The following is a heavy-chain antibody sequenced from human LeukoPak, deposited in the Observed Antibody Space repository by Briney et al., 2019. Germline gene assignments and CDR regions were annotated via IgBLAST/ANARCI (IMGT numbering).Heavy chain of an antibody. CDR3: ARRGYCTTTTCPVAQD. CDR2: IYYSGST. D-gene: IGHD2-2*01. V-gene: IGHV4-59*01. CDR1: GGSISSYY. J-gene: IGHJ4*02. Sequence: PSETLTLTCTVSGGSISSYYWSWIRQPPGKGLEWVGYIYYSGSTNYNPSLKSRGTISVDTSKNQFSLKLSSVTAADTAVYYCARRGYCTTTTCPVAQDWGQGTLVTVSS.